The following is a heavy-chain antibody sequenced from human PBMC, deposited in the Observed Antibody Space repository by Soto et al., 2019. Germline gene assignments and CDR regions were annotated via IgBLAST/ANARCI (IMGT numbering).Heavy chain of an antibody. Sequence: QVQLLQSGAEVKKPGASVKISCKASGYNFNNYEINWVRQAPAQGLEWMGWMKGYSGNPLYAQNFQGRLTLTRDTSTNTAYLELTSLASEDTAIYFCARRRGESYYGRDYWGQGTLVTVSS. J-gene: IGHJ4*02. CDR1: GYNFNNYE. D-gene: IGHD1-26*01. CDR2: MKGYSGNP. CDR3: ARRRGESYYGRDY. V-gene: IGHV1-8*01.